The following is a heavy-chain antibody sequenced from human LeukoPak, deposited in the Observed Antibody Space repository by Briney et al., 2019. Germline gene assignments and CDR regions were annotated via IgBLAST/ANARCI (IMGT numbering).Heavy chain of an antibody. Sequence: GASVKVSCKASGYTFTSYDINWVRQATGQGLEWMGWMNPNSGNTGYAQKFQGRVTTTRNTSISTAYMELSSLRSEDTAVYYCVFGTYYYDSSDYWGQGTLVTVSS. V-gene: IGHV1-8*01. CDR3: VFGTYYYDSSDY. J-gene: IGHJ4*02. CDR2: MNPNSGNT. CDR1: GYTFTSYD. D-gene: IGHD3-22*01.